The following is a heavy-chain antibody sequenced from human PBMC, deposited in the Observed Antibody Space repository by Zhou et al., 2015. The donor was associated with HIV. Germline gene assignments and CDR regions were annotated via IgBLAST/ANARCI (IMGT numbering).Heavy chain of an antibody. CDR2: ISYDGSIQ. CDR1: GFTFSYYA. CDR3: AKDRSGPGDDAFDI. J-gene: IGHJ3*02. D-gene: IGHD6-19*01. Sequence: QVQLVVSGGGVVQPGRSLRLSCACSGFTFSYYAMHWVRQAPGKGLEWVALISYDGSIQFYLDSVEGRFTISRDNSNNTLYLQMNTLRTEDTAVYFCAKDRSGPGDDAFDIWGQGTSGQRLF. V-gene: IGHV3-30*18.